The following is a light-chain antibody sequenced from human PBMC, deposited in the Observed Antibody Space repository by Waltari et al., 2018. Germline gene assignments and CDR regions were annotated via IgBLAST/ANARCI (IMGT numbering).Light chain of an antibody. Sequence: DIQMTQSPSSLSASVGDRVTITCRASQGISNSLAWYQQKPGKAPELLLYGASRLESGVPPRFSGSGSVTDYTLTISSLQPDDFATYYCQQYYFTPYTFGQGTKLDIK. CDR3: QQYYFTPYT. CDR1: QGISNS. CDR2: GAS. J-gene: IGKJ2*01. V-gene: IGKV1-NL1*01.